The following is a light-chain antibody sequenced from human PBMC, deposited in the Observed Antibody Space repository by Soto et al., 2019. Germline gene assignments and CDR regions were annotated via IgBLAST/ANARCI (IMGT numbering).Light chain of an antibody. J-gene: IGKJ4*01. Sequence: TLSLSPGERATLSCRASQSVSSSYLAWYQQKPGQAPRLLIYGASSRATGIPDRFSGSGSGTDFTLTISRLEPEDFAVYYCQQYGSSPLTFGGGIKGDIK. CDR3: QQYGSSPLT. CDR1: QSVSSSY. CDR2: GAS. V-gene: IGKV3-20*01.